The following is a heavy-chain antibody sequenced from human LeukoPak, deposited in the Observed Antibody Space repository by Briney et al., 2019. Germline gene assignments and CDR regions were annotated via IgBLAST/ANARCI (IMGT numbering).Heavy chain of an antibody. J-gene: IGHJ3*02. D-gene: IGHD3-22*01. CDR3: ACLTTADAFDI. CDR1: GGSISSGSYY. CDR2: IYTSGST. Sequence: SETLSLTCTVSGGSISSGSYYWSWIRQPAGKGLEWIGRIYTSGSTNYNPSLKSRVSISVYTSKNQFSLKLSSVTAADTAVYYCACLTTADAFDIWGQGTMVTVSS. V-gene: IGHV4-61*02.